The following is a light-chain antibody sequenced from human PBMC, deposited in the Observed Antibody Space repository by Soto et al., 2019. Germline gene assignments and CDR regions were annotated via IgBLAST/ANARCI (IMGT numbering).Light chain of an antibody. V-gene: IGKV3-11*01. CDR3: QQRSTWPLT. Sequence: EIVLTQSPATLSLSVGERATFSCRASQSVSPYLAWYQQKPGQAPRLLIYDASKRATGIPGRFSGSGSGTDFSLTITSLEREDFAVYYCQQRSTWPLTFGGGTKVEIK. CDR2: DAS. J-gene: IGKJ4*01. CDR1: QSVSPY.